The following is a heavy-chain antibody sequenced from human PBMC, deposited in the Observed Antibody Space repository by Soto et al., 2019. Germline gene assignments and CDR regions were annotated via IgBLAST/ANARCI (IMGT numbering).Heavy chain of an antibody. CDR2: ISYDGSNK. V-gene: IGHV3-30-3*01. J-gene: IGHJ6*02. CDR1: GFTFSSYA. CDR3: ARDLTRAAATRGNMDV. Sequence: GGSLRLSCAASGFTFSSYAMHWVRHAPGKGLEWVAVISYDGSNKYYADSVKGRFTISRDNSKNTLYLQMNSLRAEDTAVYYCARDLTRAAATRGNMDVWGQGTTVTVSS. D-gene: IGHD6-13*01.